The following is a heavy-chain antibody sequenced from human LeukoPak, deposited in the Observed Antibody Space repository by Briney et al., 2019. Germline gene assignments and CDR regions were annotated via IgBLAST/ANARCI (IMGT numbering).Heavy chain of an antibody. CDR3: ARVLWGATAFDY. Sequence: ASVKVSCKASGYTFTGYYMHWVRQAPGQGLEWMGWINPNSGDTLYEQKFQGRVTMTRDTSISTAFMELSRLRSDDTAVYYCARVLWGATAFDYWGQGTLVTVSS. J-gene: IGHJ4*02. CDR2: INPNSGDT. D-gene: IGHD1-26*01. V-gene: IGHV1-2*02. CDR1: GYTFTGYY.